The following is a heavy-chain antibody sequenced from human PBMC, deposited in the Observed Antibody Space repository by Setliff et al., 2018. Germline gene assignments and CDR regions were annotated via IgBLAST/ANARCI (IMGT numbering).Heavy chain of an antibody. Sequence: GASVKVSCKASGYTFTNYAIHWVRQAPGQRLEWIGYMDTGTGKKEYSQKFRDRVTIIRDTSATTAYVELHSLRVEDTAVYYCAKDQGTGYCSGGSCYLFEHWGQGVQVTVSS. D-gene: IGHD2-15*01. CDR1: GYTFTNYA. V-gene: IGHV1-3*04. CDR2: MDTGTGKK. CDR3: AKDQGTGYCSGGSCYLFEH. J-gene: IGHJ4*02.